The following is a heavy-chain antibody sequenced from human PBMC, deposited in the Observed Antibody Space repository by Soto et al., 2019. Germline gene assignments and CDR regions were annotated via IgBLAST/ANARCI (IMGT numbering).Heavy chain of an antibody. D-gene: IGHD3-22*01. J-gene: IGHJ3*02. CDR1: GGSIISYY. Sequence: SETLSLTCTVSGGSIISYYWSWIRQPPGKGLEWIGYIYYSGSTNYNPSLKSRVTISVDTSKNQFSLKLSSVTAADTAVYFCARDQLYYYDSFRRPLYGLDIWGQGTMVTVSS. CDR3: ARDQLYYYDSFRRPLYGLDI. CDR2: IYYSGST. V-gene: IGHV4-59*12.